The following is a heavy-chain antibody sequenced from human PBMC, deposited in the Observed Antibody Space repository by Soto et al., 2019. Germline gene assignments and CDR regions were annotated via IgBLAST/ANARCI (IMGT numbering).Heavy chain of an antibody. CDR3: ARTHSRGWNTFDN. CDR1: GFTFSTYS. V-gene: IGHV3-30*04. J-gene: IGHJ4*02. D-gene: IGHD6-19*01. Sequence: QVQLLESGGGVVQPGRSLRLSCAASGFTFSTYSMHWVRQAPGKALEWVALISFDGGSRYYPDSVGGRFTISRDNSQNPLYLEMTSLRVEATAVYYCARTHSRGWNTFDNWGQGTLVTVSS. CDR2: ISFDGGSR.